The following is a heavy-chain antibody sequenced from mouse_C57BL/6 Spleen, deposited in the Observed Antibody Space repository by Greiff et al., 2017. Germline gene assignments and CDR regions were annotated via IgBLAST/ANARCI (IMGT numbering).Heavy chain of an antibody. CDR2: IHPNSGST. V-gene: IGHV1-64*01. J-gene: IGHJ4*01. CDR1: GYTFTSYW. CDR3: ARGENWDLYAMYY. D-gene: IGHD4-1*01. Sequence: QVQLQQPGAELVKPGASVKLSCKASGYTFTSYWMHWVKQRPGQGLEWIGMIHPNSGSTNYNEKFKSKATLTVDKSSSTAYMQLISLTSEDSAVYYGARGENWDLYAMYYWGQGTSVTVSS.